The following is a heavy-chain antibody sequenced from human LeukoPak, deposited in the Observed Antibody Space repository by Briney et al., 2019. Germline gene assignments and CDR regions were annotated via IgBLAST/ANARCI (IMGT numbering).Heavy chain of an antibody. J-gene: IGHJ4*02. CDR3: ARAFAGDCSGGSCFPHDY. Sequence: GASVKVSCKASGYTFTGYYMHWVRQAPGQGLEWMGWINPNSGGTNYAQKFQGRVTMTRDTSISTAYMELSRLRSDGTAVYYCARAFAGDCSGGSCFPHDYWGQGTLVTVSS. D-gene: IGHD2-15*01. CDR1: GYTFTGYY. CDR2: INPNSGGT. V-gene: IGHV1-2*02.